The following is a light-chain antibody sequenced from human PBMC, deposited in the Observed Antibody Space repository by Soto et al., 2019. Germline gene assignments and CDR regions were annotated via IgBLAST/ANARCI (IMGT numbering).Light chain of an antibody. V-gene: IGKV3-11*01. CDR2: DAF. Sequence: EIVLTQSPATLPLSPGERATLSCRASQSVSGYLAWYQQKPGQAPRLLISDAFNRATGIPARFSGSGSGTDFTLTITSLEPDDFAVYYCQQRSNWPLTFGGGTKVDIK. CDR1: QSVSGY. J-gene: IGKJ4*01. CDR3: QQRSNWPLT.